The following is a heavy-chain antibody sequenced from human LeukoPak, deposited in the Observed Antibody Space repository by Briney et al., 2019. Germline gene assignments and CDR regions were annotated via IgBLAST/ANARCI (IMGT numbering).Heavy chain of an antibody. CDR3: ARDYDSSGYYGLY. Sequence: ASVKVSCKACGYTFTSYYMHGVRQASGQGLEWMGIINPSGGSTSYAQKFQCRVTMTRDTSTSIVYMELNSLRSEDTAVYFCARDYDSSGYYGLYWGPGTLVTVSS. CDR1: GYTFTSYY. D-gene: IGHD3-22*01. CDR2: INPSGGST. J-gene: IGHJ4*02. V-gene: IGHV1-46*01.